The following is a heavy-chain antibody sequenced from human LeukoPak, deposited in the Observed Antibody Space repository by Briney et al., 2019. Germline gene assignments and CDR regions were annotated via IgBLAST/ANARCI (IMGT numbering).Heavy chain of an antibody. CDR3: AKEKAAYCSSTSCFDGYDY. CDR1: GFTFSSYA. CDR2: ISGSGGST. J-gene: IGHJ4*02. D-gene: IGHD2-2*01. Sequence: PGGSLRLSCAASGFTFSSYAMSWVRQAPGKGLEWVSAISGSGGSTYYADSVKGRFSISRDNSENTLYLQLNSLRAEDTAVYYCAKEKAAYCSSTSCFDGYDYWGQGTLVTVSS. V-gene: IGHV3-23*01.